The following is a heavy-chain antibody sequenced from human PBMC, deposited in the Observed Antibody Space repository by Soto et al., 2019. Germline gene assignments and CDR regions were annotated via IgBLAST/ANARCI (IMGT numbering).Heavy chain of an antibody. J-gene: IGHJ6*02. CDR1: GGSFSGYY. CDR3: ARLQQLVYYYGMDV. D-gene: IGHD6-13*01. V-gene: IGHV4-34*01. Sequence: SETLSLTCAVYGGSFSGYYWSWIRQPPGKGLEWIGEINHSGSTNYNPSLKSRVTISVDTSKNQFSLKLSSVTAADTAVYYCARLQQLVYYYGMDVWGQGTTVTVSS. CDR2: INHSGST.